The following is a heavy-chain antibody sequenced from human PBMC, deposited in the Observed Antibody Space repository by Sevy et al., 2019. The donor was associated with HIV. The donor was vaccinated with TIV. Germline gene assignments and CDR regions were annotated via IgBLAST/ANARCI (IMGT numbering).Heavy chain of an antibody. CDR1: GDTFSTYG. J-gene: IGHJ3*02. D-gene: IGHD7-27*01. CDR2: IIPILGTP. Sequence: ASLKVSCKASGDTFSTYGLSWVRQAPGQGLEWMGGIIPILGTPNYAQKFQGRVTITADESASTAYMELSSRRSEDTALYYCAREGGVATTGDHDAFDIWGHGTLVTVSS. V-gene: IGHV1-69*13. CDR3: AREGGVATTGDHDAFDI.